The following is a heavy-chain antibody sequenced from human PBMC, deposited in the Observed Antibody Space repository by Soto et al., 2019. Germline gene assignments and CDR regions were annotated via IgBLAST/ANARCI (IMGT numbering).Heavy chain of an antibody. D-gene: IGHD3-10*01. CDR1: GFTFSNYG. J-gene: IGHJ4*02. CDR3: AKDSGRGSADYFFDY. CDR2: ISFDGVDK. Sequence: QVQLVESGGGVVQPGRSLRLSCAASGFTFSNYGMHWVRRDPGKGLEWVAVISFDGVDKKSADSVKGRFTISRDNSKNTLDLHMNSLRAEDAAVYYCAKDSGRGSADYFFDYWGRGTLVTVSS. V-gene: IGHV3-30*18.